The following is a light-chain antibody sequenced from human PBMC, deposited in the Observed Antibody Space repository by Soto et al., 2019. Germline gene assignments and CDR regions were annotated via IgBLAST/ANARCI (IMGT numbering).Light chain of an antibody. V-gene: IGKV1-27*01. CDR2: AAS. CDR3: QKYNSAPPT. J-gene: IGKJ1*01. CDR1: QDISNY. Sequence: DIQMTQSPSSLSASVGDRVTITCRASQDISNYLAWYQQKSGKVPKLLIYAASTLQSGVPSRFSGSGSGTDFSLTISSLQPEDVATYYCQKYNSAPPTVGQGTKVEVK.